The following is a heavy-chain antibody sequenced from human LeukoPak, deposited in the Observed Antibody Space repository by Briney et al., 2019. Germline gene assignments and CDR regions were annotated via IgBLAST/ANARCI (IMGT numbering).Heavy chain of an antibody. CDR3: ARDLAYSRLDY. V-gene: IGHV3-7*01. D-gene: IGHD5-18*01. CDR2: RNPDGNKK. Sequence: GGSLRLSCAVSGLTFSSSWMDWVRQAPGKGLEWVASRNPDGNKKYSADSVKGRFTISRDNAENSLYLQMNSLRVGDTAFYYCARDLAYSRLDYWGQGMLVTVSS. J-gene: IGHJ4*02. CDR1: GLTFSSSW.